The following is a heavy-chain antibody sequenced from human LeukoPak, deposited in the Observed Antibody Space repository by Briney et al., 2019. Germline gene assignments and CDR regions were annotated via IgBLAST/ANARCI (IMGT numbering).Heavy chain of an antibody. CDR2: IRYDGSNK. V-gene: IGHV3-30*02. CDR1: GFTFSSYG. CDR3: AKGSSAWNEVFHFDY. Sequence: GGSLRLSCAASGFTFSSYGMHWVRQAPGKGLEWVAFIRYDGSNKYYADSVKGRFTISRDNAKNPLYLQMNSLRAEDMALYYCAKGSSAWNEVFHFDYWGQGTLVTVSS. D-gene: IGHD6-19*01. J-gene: IGHJ4*02.